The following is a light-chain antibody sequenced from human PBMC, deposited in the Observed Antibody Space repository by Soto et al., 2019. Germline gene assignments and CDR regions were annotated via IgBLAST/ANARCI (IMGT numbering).Light chain of an antibody. CDR2: GAS. CDR1: QSVTNNF. V-gene: IGKV3-20*01. CDR3: PQYRTPRFT. J-gene: IGKJ3*01. Sequence: IVLTQSPGTLSFSPGERATLSCGASQSVTNNFLAWYQQKPGQAPRLLIYGASSRATGVPDRFSGSGSGTDFTLTISRLEPGDCAVYSCPQYRTPRFTFGPETKVAIK.